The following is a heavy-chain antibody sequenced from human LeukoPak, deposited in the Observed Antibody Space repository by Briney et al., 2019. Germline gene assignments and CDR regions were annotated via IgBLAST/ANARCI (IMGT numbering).Heavy chain of an antibody. J-gene: IGHJ4*02. CDR3: ARAEGSGSSFDY. Sequence: PGGSLRLSCEASGFTFSSYWMYWVRQAPGKGLEWVSSISSSSTHIYYADSVKGRFTISRDNAKNSLYLQMNSLRVEDTAVYYCARAEGSGSSFDYWGQGTLVTVSS. CDR1: GFTFSSYW. D-gene: IGHD3-10*01. V-gene: IGHV3-21*01. CDR2: ISSSSTHI.